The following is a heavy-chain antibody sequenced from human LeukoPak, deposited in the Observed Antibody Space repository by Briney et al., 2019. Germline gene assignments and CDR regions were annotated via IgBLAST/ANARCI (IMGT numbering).Heavy chain of an antibody. CDR3: ARETRVGPTNSAFDY. Sequence: GGSLRLSCAASGFTFSSYIMNWVRQAPGKGLEWVSSISSSSSYIYYADSVKGRFTISRDNAKNSLYLQMNSLRAEDTAVYYCARETRVGPTNSAFDYWGQGTLVTVSS. V-gene: IGHV3-21*01. J-gene: IGHJ4*02. D-gene: IGHD1-26*01. CDR1: GFTFSSYI. CDR2: ISSSSSYI.